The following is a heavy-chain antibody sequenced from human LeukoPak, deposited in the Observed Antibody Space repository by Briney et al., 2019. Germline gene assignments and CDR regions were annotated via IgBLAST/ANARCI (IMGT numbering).Heavy chain of an antibody. D-gene: IGHD3-10*01. CDR2: ISGSGGST. J-gene: IGHJ4*02. Sequence: GGSLRLSCAASGFTFSSYGMSWVRQAPGKGLEWVSAISGSGGSTYYADSVKGRFTISRDNSKNTLYLQMDSLRAEDTAVYYCATLSLYYGSGSPHDYWGQGTLVTVSS. CDR3: ATLSLYYGSGSPHDY. V-gene: IGHV3-23*01. CDR1: GFTFSSYG.